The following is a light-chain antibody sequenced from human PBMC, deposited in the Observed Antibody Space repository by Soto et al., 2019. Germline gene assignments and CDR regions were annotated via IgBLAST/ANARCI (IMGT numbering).Light chain of an antibody. J-gene: IGLJ1*01. CDR1: SSDVSGYNY. Sequence: QSVLTQPASVSGSPGQSITISCTGTSSDVSGYNYVSWYQQHPGKAPKLMIYEVSNRPSGVSNRFSGSKSGNTASLTISGLQAEDEADYYCSSYTSSRTYVFGTGTRSP. CDR3: SSYTSSRTYV. CDR2: EVS. V-gene: IGLV2-14*01.